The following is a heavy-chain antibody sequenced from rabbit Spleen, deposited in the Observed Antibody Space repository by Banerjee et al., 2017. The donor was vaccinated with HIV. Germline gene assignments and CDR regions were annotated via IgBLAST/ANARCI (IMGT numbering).Heavy chain of an antibody. J-gene: IGHJ4*01. V-gene: IGHV1S40*01. CDR3: ARDDVDWGAYQFNL. Sequence: QSLEESGGGLVKPGASLTLTCKASGFSFNSGYDMCWVRQAPGKGLEWVACAYAGSSGSTYSATWAKGRFTISKTSSTTVTLQMTSLTAADTATYFCARDDVDWGAYQFNLWGPGTLVTVS. CDR2: AYAGSSGST. CDR1: GFSFNSGYD. D-gene: IGHD4-1*01.